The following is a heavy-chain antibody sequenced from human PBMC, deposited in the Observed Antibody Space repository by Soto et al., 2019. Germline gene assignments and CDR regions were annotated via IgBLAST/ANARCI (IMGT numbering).Heavy chain of an antibody. Sequence: ETLSLTCIVSGGSISSYYWSWIRQPPGKGLEWIGYIYYSGSTNYNPSLKSRVTISVDTSKNQFSLKLSSVTAADTAVYYCASLTTVTSYFGYWGQGTLVTVSS. J-gene: IGHJ4*02. D-gene: IGHD4-17*01. CDR3: ASLTTVTSYFGY. CDR1: GGSISSYY. CDR2: IYYSGST. V-gene: IGHV4-59*08.